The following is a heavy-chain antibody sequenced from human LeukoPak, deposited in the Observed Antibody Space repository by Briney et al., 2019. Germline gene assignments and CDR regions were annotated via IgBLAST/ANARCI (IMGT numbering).Heavy chain of an antibody. CDR3: AREQRYYDSSGYSTIFDY. D-gene: IGHD3-22*01. J-gene: IGHJ4*02. CDR2: IFYSGST. CDR1: GXSISSGGYY. Sequence: SETLSLTCTVSGXSISSGGYYWSWIRQPPGKGLEWIGNIFYSGSTYYNPSLKSRVTISVDTSKNQFSLKLSSVTAADTAVYYCAREQRYYDSSGYSTIFDYWGQGILVTVSS. V-gene: IGHV4-31*03.